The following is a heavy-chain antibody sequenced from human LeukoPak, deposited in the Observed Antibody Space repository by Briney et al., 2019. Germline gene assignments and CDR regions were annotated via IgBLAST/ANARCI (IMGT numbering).Heavy chain of an antibody. Sequence: GGSLRLSCAASGFTFNDYYMSWIRQAPGKGLEWVSYISSSSSYTNYADSVKGRFTISRDNAKNSLYLQMNSLRAEDTAVYYCARDMVRGVIGGMDVWGQGTTVTVSS. D-gene: IGHD3-10*01. V-gene: IGHV3-11*05. J-gene: IGHJ6*02. CDR2: ISSSSSYT. CDR3: ARDMVRGVIGGMDV. CDR1: GFTFNDYY.